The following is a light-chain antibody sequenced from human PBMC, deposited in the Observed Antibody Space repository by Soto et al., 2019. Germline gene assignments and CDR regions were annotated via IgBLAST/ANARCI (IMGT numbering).Light chain of an antibody. CDR2: GAS. J-gene: IGKJ1*01. Sequence: EIVLTQSPGTLSLSPGERATLPCRASQSVSNNYLAWYRQKPGQAPRLLIYGASTRATGIPARFSGSGSGTEFTLTISSLQSEDFAVYYCQQYNNWPRTFGQGTKVDIK. CDR3: QQYNNWPRT. V-gene: IGKV3-15*01. CDR1: QSVSNN.